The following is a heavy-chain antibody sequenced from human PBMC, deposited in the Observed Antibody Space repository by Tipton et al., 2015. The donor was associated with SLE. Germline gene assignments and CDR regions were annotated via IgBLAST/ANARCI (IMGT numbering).Heavy chain of an antibody. D-gene: IGHD3-3*01. V-gene: IGHV4-59*12. CDR2: IYYSGST. J-gene: IGHJ4*02. CDR3: ARGGVLRFLEWLLYRYRFFDY. Sequence: TLSLTCTVSGGSISSYYWSWIRQPPGKGLEWIGYIYYSGSTNYNPSLKSRVTISVDTSKNRFSLKLSSVTAADTAVYYCARGGVLRFLEWLLYRYRFFDYWGQGTLVTVSP. CDR1: GGSISSYY.